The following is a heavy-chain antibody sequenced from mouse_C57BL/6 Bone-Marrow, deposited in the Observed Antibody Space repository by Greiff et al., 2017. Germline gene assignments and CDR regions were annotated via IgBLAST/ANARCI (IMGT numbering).Heavy chain of an antibody. CDR1: GYAFRSSW. CDR3: ARSITTVVKFDY. D-gene: IGHD1-1*01. V-gene: IGHV1-82*01. CDR2: IYPGDGDT. J-gene: IGHJ2*01. Sequence: QVQLQQSGPELVKPGASVKISCKASGYAFRSSWMNWVKQRPGKGLEWIGRIYPGDGDTNYNGKFKGKATLTADKSSSTAYMQLSSLTSEDSAVYFCARSITTVVKFDYWGQGTTLTVSS.